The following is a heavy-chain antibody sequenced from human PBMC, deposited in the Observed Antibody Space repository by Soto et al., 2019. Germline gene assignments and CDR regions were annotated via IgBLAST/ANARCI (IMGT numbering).Heavy chain of an antibody. CDR2: MNPNSGNT. D-gene: IGHD2-15*01. J-gene: IGHJ4*02. CDR1: GYTFTIYA. V-gene: IGHV1-8*02. Sequence: ASVKVSCKASGYTFTIYARNWVRQAPGQGLEWMGWMNPNSGNTGYAQKFQGRVTMTRNTSISTAYMELSSLRSEDTAVYYCARGPIVVAATSDYWGQGTLVTVS. CDR3: ARGPIVVAATSDY.